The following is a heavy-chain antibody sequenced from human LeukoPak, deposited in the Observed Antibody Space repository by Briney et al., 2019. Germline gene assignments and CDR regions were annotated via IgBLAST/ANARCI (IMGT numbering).Heavy chain of an antibody. J-gene: IGHJ4*01. CDR1: GFTFSNAC. V-gene: IGHV3-15*01. CDR2: IKGKTDGGTT. Sequence: PGGSLRPRCAASGFTFSNACMSWVRQAPGKGLEWVGHIKGKTDGGTTDYAAPVQGRFTISRDDSKNTLFLQMNSLKTEDTAVYYCTTGTWIQLGLAEHWGHGTLVTVSS. D-gene: IGHD5-18*01. CDR3: TTGTWIQLGLAEH.